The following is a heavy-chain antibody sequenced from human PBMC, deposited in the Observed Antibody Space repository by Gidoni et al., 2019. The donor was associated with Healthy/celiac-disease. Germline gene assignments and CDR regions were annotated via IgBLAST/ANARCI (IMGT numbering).Heavy chain of an antibody. J-gene: IGHJ3*02. CDR1: GGSIISDSYY. CDR2: IYTSGST. D-gene: IGHD6-13*01. CDR3: ASSRVIAAAGTRAFDI. V-gene: IGHV4-61*02. Sequence: QVQLQASGHGLVKPSQTLSLTCTVSGGSIISDSYYWSWIRQPAGTGLEWIGRIYTSGSTNYNPSLKSRVTISVDTSKNQFYLKLSSVTAADTAVYYCASSRVIAAAGTRAFDIWGQGKMVTVSS.